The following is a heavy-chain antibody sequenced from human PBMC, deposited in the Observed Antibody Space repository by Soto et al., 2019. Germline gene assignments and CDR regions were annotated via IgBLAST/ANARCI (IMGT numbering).Heavy chain of an antibody. CDR2: ISYDGSNK. CDR3: ARDWSIAARLFDY. Sequence: QVQLVESGGGVVQPGRSLRLSCAASGFTFRSYAMHWVRQAPGKGLEWVAVISYDGSNKYYADSVKGRFTISRDNSKNTLYLQMNRLRAEDTAVYYCARDWSIAARLFDYWGQVTLVTVSS. D-gene: IGHD6-6*01. J-gene: IGHJ4*02. CDR1: GFTFRSYA. V-gene: IGHV3-30-3*01.